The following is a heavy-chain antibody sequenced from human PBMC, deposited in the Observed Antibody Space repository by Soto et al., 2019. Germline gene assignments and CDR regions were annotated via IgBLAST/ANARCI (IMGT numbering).Heavy chain of an antibody. J-gene: IGHJ6*02. Sequence: ASVKVSCKASGYTFTSYGVSWVRQAPGQGLEWMGWISAYNGNTNYAQKLQGRVTMTTDTSTSTAYMELRSLRSDDTAVYYCARFDYGDFYYYYGMDVWGQGTTVTVSS. CDR1: GYTFTSYG. V-gene: IGHV1-18*01. CDR2: ISAYNGNT. CDR3: ARFDYGDFYYYYGMDV. D-gene: IGHD4-17*01.